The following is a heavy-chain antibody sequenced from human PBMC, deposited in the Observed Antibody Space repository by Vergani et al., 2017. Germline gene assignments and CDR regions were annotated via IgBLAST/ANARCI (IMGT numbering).Heavy chain of an antibody. CDR3: ARDEWYCSSTSCYRYFDY. V-gene: IGHV4-61*02. CDR1: GGSISSGSYY. Sequence: QVQLQESGPGLVKPSQTLSLTCTVSGGSISSGSYYWSWIRQPAGKGLEWIGRIYTSGSTNYNPSLKSRVTLSVDTSKNQFSLKLSSVTAADTAVYYCARDEWYCSSTSCYRYFDYWGQGTLVTVSS. J-gene: IGHJ4*02. D-gene: IGHD2-2*01. CDR2: IYTSGST.